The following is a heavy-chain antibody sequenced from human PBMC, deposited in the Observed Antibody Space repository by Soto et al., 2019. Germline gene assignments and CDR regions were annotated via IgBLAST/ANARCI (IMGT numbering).Heavy chain of an antibody. CDR1: GFSFSDYV. CDR2: MWYHGRDL. D-gene: IGHD3-16*01. J-gene: IGHJ4*02. V-gene: IGHV3-33*01. CDR3: ARDQGGQSGTFIFDT. Sequence: QVQLVESGGGVVQPGRSLRLSCAASGFSFSDYVMHWVRQAPGKGLDWVAVMWYHGRDLFYADSVKGRFTISRDNSKNTLYLQMNSLRAEDTAVYYCARDQGGQSGTFIFDTWGQGTLVTVSS.